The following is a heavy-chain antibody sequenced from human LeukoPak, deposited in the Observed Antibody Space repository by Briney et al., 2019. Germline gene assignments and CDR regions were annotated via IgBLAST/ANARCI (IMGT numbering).Heavy chain of an antibody. CDR2: IRSKANSYAT. D-gene: IGHD6-19*01. V-gene: IGHV3-73*01. J-gene: IGHJ4*02. CDR3: TRQSSSGWYYDY. CDR1: GFTFSGSA. Sequence: GGSLRLSCAASGFTFSGSAVHWVRQASGEGLEWVGRIRSKANSYATAYAASVKGRFTISRDDSKNTAYLQMNSLKTEDTAVYYCTRQSSSGWYYDYWGQGTLVTVSS.